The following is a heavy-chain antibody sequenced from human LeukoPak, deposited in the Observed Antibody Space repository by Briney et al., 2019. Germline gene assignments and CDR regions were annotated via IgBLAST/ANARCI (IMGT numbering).Heavy chain of an antibody. CDR2: VTSSGAYT. J-gene: IGHJ4*02. D-gene: IGHD2/OR15-2a*01. CDR1: GFTFSTYA. V-gene: IGHV3-23*01. Sequence: PGGSLRLSCSASGFTFSTYAMSWVRQAPGKGLEWVSAVTSSGAYTFYADSVKGRLTISRDNSKNTLFLQMNSLGAADTAIYYCVRDEDLYSPTRYVFDFWGQGTLVTVSS. CDR3: VRDEDLYSPTRYVFDF.